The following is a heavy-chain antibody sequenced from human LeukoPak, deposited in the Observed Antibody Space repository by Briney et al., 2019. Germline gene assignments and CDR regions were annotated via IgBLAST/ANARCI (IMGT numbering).Heavy chain of an antibody. CDR3: ARAPTYSSSSYYYYYYYMDV. Sequence: SVKVSCKASGGTFSSYAIGWVRQAPGQGLEWMGGIIPIFGTANYAQKFQGRVTITTDESTSTAYMELSSLRSEDTAVYYCARAPTYSSSSYYYYYYYMDVWGKGTTVTVSS. CDR2: IIPIFGTA. J-gene: IGHJ6*03. D-gene: IGHD6-6*01. CDR1: GGTFSSYA. V-gene: IGHV1-69*05.